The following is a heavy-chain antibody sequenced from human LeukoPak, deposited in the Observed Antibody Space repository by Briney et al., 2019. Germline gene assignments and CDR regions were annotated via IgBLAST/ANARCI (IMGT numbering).Heavy chain of an antibody. V-gene: IGHV1-69*06. CDR3: ARVGSRVTNPDGYFDY. CDR2: ISPIFGTA. D-gene: IGHD2-8*01. J-gene: IGHJ4*02. Sequence: ASVKVSCKASGGAFSSYAMSWVRQAPGQGLEWIGGISPIFGTANYAQKVQGRVTITADKSKSTAYMELSSLRSEDTAVYYCARVGSRVTNPDGYFDYWGQGTLVTVSS. CDR1: GGAFSSYA.